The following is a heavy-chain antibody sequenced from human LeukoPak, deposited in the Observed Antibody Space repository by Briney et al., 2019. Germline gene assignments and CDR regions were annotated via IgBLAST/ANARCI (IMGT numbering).Heavy chain of an antibody. CDR2: IIPILGIA. Sequence: SVKVSCKASGGTFSSYTISWVRQAPGQGLEWMGRIIPILGIANYAQKFQGRVTITADKSTSTAYMELSSLRSEDTAVYYCARDPGSERPYPSIAVAEDYWGQGTLVTVSS. D-gene: IGHD6-19*01. CDR1: GGTFSSYT. CDR3: ARDPGSERPYPSIAVAEDY. J-gene: IGHJ4*02. V-gene: IGHV1-69*04.